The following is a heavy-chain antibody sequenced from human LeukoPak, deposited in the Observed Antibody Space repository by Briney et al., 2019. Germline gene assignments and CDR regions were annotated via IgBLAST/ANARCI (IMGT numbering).Heavy chain of an antibody. CDR2: IYYSGST. CDR1: GGSISSYY. V-gene: IGHV4-59*08. D-gene: IGHD3-9*01. Sequence: SETLSLTCTVSGGSISSYYWSWIRQPPGKGLEWIGYIYYSGSTNYNPSLKSRVTISVDTSKSQFSLKLSSVTAADTAVYYCARQGMGYDILTGYYNPGLFDYWGQGTLVTVSS. CDR3: ARQGMGYDILTGYYNPGLFDY. J-gene: IGHJ4*02.